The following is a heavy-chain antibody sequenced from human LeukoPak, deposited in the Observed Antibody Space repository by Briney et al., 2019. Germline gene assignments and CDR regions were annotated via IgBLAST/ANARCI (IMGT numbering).Heavy chain of an antibody. CDR3: ASSGSYGPPKFDY. CDR1: GFTFSSYA. J-gene: IGHJ4*02. Sequence: GGSLRLSCAASGFTFSSYAVHGVRQAPGKGLEGGAVISYDGRNKYYADSVKGRFTISRDNSKNTLYLQMNSLRAEDTAVYYCASSGSYGPPKFDYWGQGTLVTVSS. CDR2: ISYDGRNK. D-gene: IGHD1-26*01. V-gene: IGHV3-30*04.